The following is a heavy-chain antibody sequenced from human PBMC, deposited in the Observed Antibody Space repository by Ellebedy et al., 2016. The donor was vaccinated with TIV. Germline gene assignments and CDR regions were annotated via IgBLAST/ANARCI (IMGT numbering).Heavy chain of an antibody. V-gene: IGHV1-69*13. D-gene: IGHD3-10*01. CDR2: IIPIFGTA. J-gene: IGHJ6*02. CDR3: ARDVGVKMVRGGPTNSGMDV. CDR1: GGTFSSYA. Sequence: AASVKVSCKASGGTFSSYAISWVRQAPGQGLEWMGEIIPIFGTANYAQKFQGRVTITADESTSTVYMELSSLRSEDTAVYYCARDVGVKMVRGGPTNSGMDVWGQGTTVSVSS.